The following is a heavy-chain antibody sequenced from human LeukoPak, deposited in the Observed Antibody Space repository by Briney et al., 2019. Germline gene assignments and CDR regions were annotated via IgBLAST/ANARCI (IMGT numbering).Heavy chain of an antibody. D-gene: IGHD4-17*01. CDR1: GFTFSSYA. Sequence: GGSLRLSCAASGFTFSSYAMHWVRQAPGKGLEWVAVISYDGSNKYYADSVKGRFTISRDNSKNTLYLQMNSLRAEDTAVYYCARDLHKDYGDYVGYWGQGTLVTVS. CDR3: ARDLHKDYGDYVGY. J-gene: IGHJ4*02. V-gene: IGHV3-30-3*01. CDR2: ISYDGSNK.